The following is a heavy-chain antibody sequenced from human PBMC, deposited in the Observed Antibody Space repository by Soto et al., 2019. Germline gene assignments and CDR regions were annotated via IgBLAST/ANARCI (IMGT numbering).Heavy chain of an antibody. D-gene: IGHD3-9*01. J-gene: IGHJ2*01. V-gene: IGHV4-34*01. CDR3: ARKLRYFDWLLHWYFDL. Sequence: SETLSLTCAVYGGSFSGYYWSWIRQPPGKGLEWIGEINHSGSTNYNPSLKSRVTISVDTSKNQFSLKLSSVTAADTAVYYCARKLRYFDWLLHWYFDLWGRDTLVTVSS. CDR1: GGSFSGYY. CDR2: INHSGST.